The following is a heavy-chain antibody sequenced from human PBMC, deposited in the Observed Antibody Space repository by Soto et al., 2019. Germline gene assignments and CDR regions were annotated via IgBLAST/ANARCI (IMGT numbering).Heavy chain of an antibody. Sequence: QVQLVQSGAEVKKPGASVKVSCKASGYTFTSYDINWVRQATGQGLEWMGWMNPNSGNTGYAQKFQGRVTLTRHTSISTAYMELSSLRSEATAVYYCARMIVVPYPYAFDIWGQGTMVTVSS. CDR2: MNPNSGNT. V-gene: IGHV1-8*01. D-gene: IGHD3-22*01. J-gene: IGHJ3*02. CDR3: ARMIVVPYPYAFDI. CDR1: GYTFTSYD.